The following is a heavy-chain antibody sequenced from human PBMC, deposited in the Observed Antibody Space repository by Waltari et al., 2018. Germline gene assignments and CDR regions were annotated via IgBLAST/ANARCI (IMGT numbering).Heavy chain of an antibody. CDR3: ALYYYDSRRSPFDY. J-gene: IGHJ4*02. V-gene: IGHV1-2*02. CDR2: INPNSGGT. D-gene: IGHD3-22*01. CDR1: GYTSTGYD. Sequence: QVQLVQSGAEVKKPGASVKVSCQASGYTSTGYDMHWVRQAPGQGLEWMGWINPNSGGTNYAQKFQGRVTMTRDTSISTAYMELSRLRSDDTAVYYCALYYYDSRRSPFDYWGQGTLVTVSS.